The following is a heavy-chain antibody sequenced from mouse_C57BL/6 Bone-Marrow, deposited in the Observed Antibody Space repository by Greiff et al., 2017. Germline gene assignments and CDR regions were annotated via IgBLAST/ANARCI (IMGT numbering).Heavy chain of an antibody. CDR3: ARGGNYDYYAMDY. V-gene: IGHV1-55*01. CDR1: GYTFTSYW. Sequence: QVQLQQPGAELVKPGASVKMSCKASGYTFTSYWITWVKQRPGQGLEWIGDIYPGSGSTNYNEKFKSKATLTVDTSSSTAYMQLRSLTSEDSAVYYCARGGNYDYYAMDYWGQGTSVTVSS. CDR2: IYPGSGST. D-gene: IGHD2-1*01. J-gene: IGHJ4*01.